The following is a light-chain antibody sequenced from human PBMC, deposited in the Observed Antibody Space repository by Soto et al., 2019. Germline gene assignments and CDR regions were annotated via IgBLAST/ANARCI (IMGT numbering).Light chain of an antibody. Sequence: QSALTQPASVSGSPGQSITISCTGTSNDVGGYNYVSWYQQHPGKAPKLMIHDVSNRPSGVSNRFSGSKSGNTASLTISGLQAEDEADYYCSSYTSSSPWVFGGGTKVTVL. CDR1: SNDVGGYNY. CDR2: DVS. J-gene: IGLJ3*02. CDR3: SSYTSSSPWV. V-gene: IGLV2-14*01.